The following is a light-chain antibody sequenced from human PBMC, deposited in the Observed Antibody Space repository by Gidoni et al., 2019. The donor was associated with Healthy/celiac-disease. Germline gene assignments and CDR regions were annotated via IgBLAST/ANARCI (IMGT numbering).Light chain of an antibody. Sequence: SSEPTQDPAVSVAFGQTVRITCQGDSLRSYYASWYQQKPGQAPVLVIYGKNNRPSGIPYRFSGSSSGNTASLTITGAQAEDEADYYCNSRDSSGNHVVFGGGTKLTVL. CDR3: NSRDSSGNHVV. CDR1: SLRSYY. V-gene: IGLV3-19*01. J-gene: IGLJ2*01. CDR2: GKN.